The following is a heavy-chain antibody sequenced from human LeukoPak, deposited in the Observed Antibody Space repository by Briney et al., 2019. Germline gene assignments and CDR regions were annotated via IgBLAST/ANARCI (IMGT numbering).Heavy chain of an antibody. CDR2: ISGISSTI. V-gene: IGHV3-48*01. J-gene: IGHJ5*02. D-gene: IGHD4-17*01. Sequence: PGGALRLSCAASGFTFSGYSMNWVRQAPGKGLEWVSYISGISSTIYYADSVQGRFTISRDNAKNALYLQMNSLRAEDTAVYYCARERTVPTDWFDPWGQGTLVTVSS. CDR1: GFTFSGYS. CDR3: ARERTVPTDWFDP.